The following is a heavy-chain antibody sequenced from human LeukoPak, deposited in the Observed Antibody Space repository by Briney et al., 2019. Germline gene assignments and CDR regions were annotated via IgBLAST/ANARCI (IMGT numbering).Heavy chain of an antibody. Sequence: GGSLRLSCVASGFTFSSYWMSWVRQAPGKGLEWVANIKQDGSEKYYVDSVKGRFTISRDNAKNSLYLQMNSLRAEDTAVYYCARGPGSLGVDYWGQGTLVTVSS. J-gene: IGHJ4*02. CDR3: ARGPGSLGVDY. CDR2: IKQDGSEK. CDR1: GFTFSSYW. D-gene: IGHD3-16*02. V-gene: IGHV3-7*04.